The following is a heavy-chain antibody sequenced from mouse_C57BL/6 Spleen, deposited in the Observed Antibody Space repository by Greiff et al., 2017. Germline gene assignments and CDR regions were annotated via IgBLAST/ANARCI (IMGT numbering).Heavy chain of an antibody. V-gene: IGHV14-4*01. J-gene: IGHJ2*01. CDR1: GFNIKDDY. CDR3: TYGYYFDY. D-gene: IGHD1-1*01. Sequence: VQLQQSGAELVRPGASVKLSCTASGFNIKDDYMHWVKQRPEQGLEWIGWIDPENGDTEYASKFQGKATITADTSSNTAYLQLSSLTSEDTAVYYCTYGYYFDYWGQGTTLTVSS. CDR2: IDPENGDT.